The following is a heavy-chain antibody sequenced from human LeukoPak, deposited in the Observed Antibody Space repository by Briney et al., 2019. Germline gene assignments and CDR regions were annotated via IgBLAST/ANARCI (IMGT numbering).Heavy chain of an antibody. V-gene: IGHV3-74*01. Sequence: PGGSLRLSCAASGFTFSNYWMHWVRQVPGKGLVWVSRINSVGSSTVYADSVKGRFTISRDNAKNTLYLQMNTLRVEDTAVYYCVCYGIAPPYWGQGTLVTVSS. D-gene: IGHD2-8*01. J-gene: IGHJ4*02. CDR3: VCYGIAPPY. CDR1: GFTFSNYW. CDR2: INSVGSST.